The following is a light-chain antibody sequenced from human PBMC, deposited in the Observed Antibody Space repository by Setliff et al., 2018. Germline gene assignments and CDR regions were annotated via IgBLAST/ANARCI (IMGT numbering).Light chain of an antibody. Sequence: QSALAQPPSASGTPGQRVTISCSGSSSNIGSNTVNWYQQFPGTAPKLLIYRNNQRPSGVPDRFSGPKSATSASLAISGLQAEDEADYYCAAWDDSLNGRYVFGTGTRSPS. CDR1: SSNIGSNT. J-gene: IGLJ1*01. V-gene: IGLV1-44*01. CDR3: AAWDDSLNGRYV. CDR2: RNN.